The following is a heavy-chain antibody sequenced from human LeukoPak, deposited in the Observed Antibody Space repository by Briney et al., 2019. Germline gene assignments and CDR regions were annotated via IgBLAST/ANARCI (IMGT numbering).Heavy chain of an antibody. Sequence: GGSLRLSCAASGFTFSSYGMSWVRQAPGKGLEWISSISGSGGNTYYADSVKGRFTISRDNSKNTLFLHMNSLRAEDTAVYYCAKALGGYHFDYWGQGTLVTVSS. J-gene: IGHJ4*02. CDR2: ISGSGGNT. CDR3: AKALGGYHFDY. V-gene: IGHV3-23*01. D-gene: IGHD3-16*01. CDR1: GFTFSSYG.